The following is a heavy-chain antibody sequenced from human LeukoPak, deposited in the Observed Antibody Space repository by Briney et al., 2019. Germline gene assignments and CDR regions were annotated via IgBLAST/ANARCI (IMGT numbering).Heavy chain of an antibody. CDR3: ASGRQRWLQLPWYFDL. CDR2: INHSGST. V-gene: IGHV4-34*01. J-gene: IGHJ2*01. D-gene: IGHD5-24*01. Sequence: SETLSLTCAVYGGSFSGYYWSWIRQPPGKGLEGIGEINHSGSTKYNPSLKSRVTISVDTTKNHFSLKLSSVTAPHTAVYYCASGRQRWLQLPWYFDLWGRGPLVTVSA. CDR1: GGSFSGYY.